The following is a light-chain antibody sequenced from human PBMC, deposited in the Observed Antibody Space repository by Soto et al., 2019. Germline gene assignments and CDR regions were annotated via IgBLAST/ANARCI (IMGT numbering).Light chain of an antibody. CDR2: DAS. Sequence: EIVLTQSPVTLSLSPGERATLSCRASQSVSNNYLAWYQQKPGQAPRLLIFDASTRATGIAARFSGSGSGTEFTLTISSLQSGDFAVYYCQQYNKWPPITFGQGTRLEIK. CDR1: QSVSNN. V-gene: IGKV3-15*01. J-gene: IGKJ5*01. CDR3: QQYNKWPPIT.